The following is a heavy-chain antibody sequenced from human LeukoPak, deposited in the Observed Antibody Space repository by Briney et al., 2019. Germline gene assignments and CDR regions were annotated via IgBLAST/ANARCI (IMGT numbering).Heavy chain of an antibody. V-gene: IGHV3-48*02. CDR1: GFIFSNYD. CDR2: ISSSSSTI. D-gene: IGHD3-10*01. CDR3: ARDRGVINYYYYGMDV. Sequence: PGGSLRLSCAVSGFIFSNYDMNWARQAPGRGREWVSYISSSSSTIYYADSVKGRFTISRDNAKNSLYLQMNSLRDEDTAVYYCARDRGVINYYYYGMDVWGQGTTVTVSS. J-gene: IGHJ6*02.